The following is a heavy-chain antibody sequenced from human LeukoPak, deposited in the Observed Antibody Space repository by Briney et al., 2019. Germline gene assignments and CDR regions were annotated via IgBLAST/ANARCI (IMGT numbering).Heavy chain of an antibody. J-gene: IGHJ4*02. V-gene: IGHV4-39*07. CDR1: GGSISSSSYY. D-gene: IGHD6-13*01. CDR3: ARSGYSSSWYYFDY. CDR2: IYYSGST. Sequence: SETLSLTCTVSGGSISSSSYYWGWIRQPPGKGLEWIGSIYYSGSTYYNPSLKSRVTISVDTSKNQFSLKLSSVTAADTAVYYCARSGYSSSWYYFDYWGQGTLVTVSS.